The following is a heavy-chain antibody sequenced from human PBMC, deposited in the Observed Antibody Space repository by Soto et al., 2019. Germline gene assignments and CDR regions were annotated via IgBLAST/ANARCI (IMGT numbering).Heavy chain of an antibody. CDR1: GFTFSSYW. CDR3: AREVITVSGTIVNY. D-gene: IGHD6-19*01. Sequence: EVQLVESGGDLVQPGGSLRLSCAASGFTFSSYWMSWVRQAPGKGLEWVANINQDGSEIYYVDSVRGRFTISRDNAKSSLYLQMHSLRAEDTAMYYCAREVITVSGTIVNYWGQGTLATVSS. V-gene: IGHV3-7*05. CDR2: INQDGSEI. J-gene: IGHJ4*02.